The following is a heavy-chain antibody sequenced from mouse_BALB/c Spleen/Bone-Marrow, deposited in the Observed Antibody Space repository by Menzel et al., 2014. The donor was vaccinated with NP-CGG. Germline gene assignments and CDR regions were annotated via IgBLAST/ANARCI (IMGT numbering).Heavy chain of an antibody. CDR3: ARRDSSGYLFDY. CDR1: GYTFTTYW. CDR2: INPSDGRT. V-gene: IGHV1S81*02. Sequence: VQGVESGAELVRPGASVKLSCKASGYTFTTYWMHWVKQRPGQGLEWIGEINPSDGRTNYSEKFKSKDTLTVDKSSNTAYMQLSSLTSEDSAVYYCARRDSSGYLFDYWGQGTTLTVSS. J-gene: IGHJ2*01. D-gene: IGHD3-2*01.